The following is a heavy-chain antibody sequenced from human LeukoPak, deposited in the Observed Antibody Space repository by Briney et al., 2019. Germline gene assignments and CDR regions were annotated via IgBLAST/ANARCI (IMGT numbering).Heavy chain of an antibody. J-gene: IGHJ4*02. CDR3: ARDRGYSYGPFDY. Sequence: SQTLSLTCTVSGGSISSGNYYWSWIRQPPGQGLEWIGYIYHSGSTYYNPSLKSRVTISVDTSKNQFSLKLSSVTAADTAVYYCARDRGYSYGPFDYWGQGTLVTVSS. V-gene: IGHV4-30-4*01. CDR1: GGSISSGNYY. CDR2: IYHSGST. D-gene: IGHD5-18*01.